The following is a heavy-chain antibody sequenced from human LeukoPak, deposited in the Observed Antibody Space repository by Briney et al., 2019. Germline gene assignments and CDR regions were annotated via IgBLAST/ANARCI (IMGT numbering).Heavy chain of an antibody. D-gene: IGHD3-9*01. V-gene: IGHV4-38-2*01. CDR2: IYHSGST. CDR3: ARVRMTGTLDV. CDR1: GYSIRSGYY. Sequence: PSETLSLTCAVSGYSIRSGYYWGWIRRPPGKGLEWIGTIYHSGSTYYNPSLKSRVTISLDTSKNQFSLKLSSVTAADTAVYYCARVRMTGTLDVWGKGTTVTVSS. J-gene: IGHJ6*04.